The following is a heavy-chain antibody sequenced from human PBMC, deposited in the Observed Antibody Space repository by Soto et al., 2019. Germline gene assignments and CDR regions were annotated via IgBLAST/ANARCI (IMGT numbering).Heavy chain of an antibody. J-gene: IGHJ3*02. V-gene: IGHV1-69*12. CDR3: AREAAAAGTSREDAFDI. D-gene: IGHD6-13*01. CDR2: IVPIFITT. Sequence: QVQLVQSGAEVKKPGSSVKVACKVSGDTFSNYAINWVRQAPGQGLEWMGAIVPIFITTNYAQKFQGRVTITADESTITAYMELSSLRSDDTATYYCAREAAAAGTSREDAFDIWGQGTMVTVSS. CDR1: GDTFSNYA.